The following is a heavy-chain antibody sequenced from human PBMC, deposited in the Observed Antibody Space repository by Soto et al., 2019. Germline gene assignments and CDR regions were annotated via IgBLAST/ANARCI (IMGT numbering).Heavy chain of an antibody. Sequence: QVQLVQSGAEVKKPGASVKVSCKASGYTFTSYGISWVRQAPGQGLEWMGWISAYNGNPNYAQKLQGRDPKTTATSTSTAYMELRSRRSDDPAVYDCARVEGPDTVNYYWGQGTLGTVSS. CDR2: ISAYNGNP. J-gene: IGHJ4*02. CDR1: GYTFTSYG. D-gene: IGHD1-7*01. CDR3: ARVEGPDTVNYY. V-gene: IGHV1-18*01.